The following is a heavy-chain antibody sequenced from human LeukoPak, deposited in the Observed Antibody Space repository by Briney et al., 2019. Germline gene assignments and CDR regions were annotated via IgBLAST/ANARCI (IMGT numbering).Heavy chain of an antibody. CDR2: IWYDGSNK. V-gene: IGHV3-33*01. J-gene: IGHJ6*03. CDR3: ARDRAAAMEYYYMDV. D-gene: IGHD2-2*01. CDR1: GFTFRSNG. Sequence: GGSLRLSCAASGFTFRSNGMHWVRQAPGEGLEWVAVIWYDGSNKNYADSVKSRFTISRDNSKNTLYLQMNSLRAEDTAVYYCARDRAAAMEYYYMDVWGKGTTVTVSS.